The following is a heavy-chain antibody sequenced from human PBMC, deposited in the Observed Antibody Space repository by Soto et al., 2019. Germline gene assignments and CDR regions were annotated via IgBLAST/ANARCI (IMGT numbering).Heavy chain of an antibody. J-gene: IGHJ6*02. CDR1: GGTFSSYA. Sequence: SVKVSCKASGGTFSSYAISWARQAPGQGLEWMGGIIPIFGTANYAQKFQGRVTITADESTSTAYMELSSLRSEDTAVYYCASTVRGADFPYYYYYGMDVWGQGTTVTVSS. CDR2: IIPIFGTA. D-gene: IGHD3-10*01. CDR3: ASTVRGADFPYYYYYGMDV. V-gene: IGHV1-69*13.